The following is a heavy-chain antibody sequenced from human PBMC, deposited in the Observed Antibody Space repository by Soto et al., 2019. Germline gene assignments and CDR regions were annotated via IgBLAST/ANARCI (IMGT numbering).Heavy chain of an antibody. D-gene: IGHD3-16*02. CDR1: GGSITSGDYY. CDR3: ARMGLHLGELSRNWFDP. J-gene: IGHJ5*02. V-gene: IGHV4-31*03. Sequence: SETRSLTCTISGGSITSGDYYWTWIRQFPGKGLEWIAYIYSSGTTHYNPSLKSRATISLDTSNNQFSLEVKSATAADTAVYYCARMGLHLGELSRNWFDPWGQGSLVTVSS. CDR2: IYSSGTT.